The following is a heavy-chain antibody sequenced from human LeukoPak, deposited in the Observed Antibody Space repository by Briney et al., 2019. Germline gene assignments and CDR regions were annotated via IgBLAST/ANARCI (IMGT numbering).Heavy chain of an antibody. V-gene: IGHV4-59*01. CDR1: GGSINSYY. J-gene: IGHJ4*02. CDR3: ARGASYSAC. Sequence: SETLSLTCTVSGGSINSYYWSWTRQSPGKGLEWIGYIHYSGSTNYNPSLKSRVTISVDTSKNQFSLKLSSVTAADTAVYYCARGASYSACWGQGTLVTVSS. CDR2: IHYSGST.